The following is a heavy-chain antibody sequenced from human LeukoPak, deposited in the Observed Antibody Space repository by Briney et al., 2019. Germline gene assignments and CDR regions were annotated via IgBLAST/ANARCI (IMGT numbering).Heavy chain of an antibody. Sequence: ASVKVSCKASGYTFTDYYLHWVRQAPGQGPEWMGWIDPNSGTTVYAQKFQGRVTLTRDTSFSTVYMHLSGLTLDDTAVYYCAKFWHSDCWGQGTLVTVSS. V-gene: IGHV1-2*02. J-gene: IGHJ4*02. CDR1: GYTFTDYY. CDR2: IDPNSGTT. CDR3: AKFWHSDC.